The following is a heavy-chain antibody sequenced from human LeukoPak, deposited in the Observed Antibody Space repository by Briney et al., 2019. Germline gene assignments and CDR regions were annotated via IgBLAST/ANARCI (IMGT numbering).Heavy chain of an antibody. CDR3: AGSYYDFWSGYYYGYYFDY. D-gene: IGHD3-3*01. CDR2: IYYSGST. Sequence: ASETLSLTCTVSGGSISSYYWSWIRQPPGKGLEWIGYIYYSGSTNYNPSLKSRVTISVDTSKNQFSLKLSSVTAADTAVYYCAGSYYDFWSGYYYGYYFDYWGQGTLVTVSS. CDR1: GGSISSYY. J-gene: IGHJ4*02. V-gene: IGHV4-59*08.